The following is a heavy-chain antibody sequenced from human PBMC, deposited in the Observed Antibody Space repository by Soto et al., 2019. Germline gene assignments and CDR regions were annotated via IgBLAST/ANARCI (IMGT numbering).Heavy chain of an antibody. CDR3: ARGRIAAAGPSFDY. J-gene: IGHJ4*02. V-gene: IGHV3-33*01. Sequence: SLRLSCAASGFTFSSYCMHWVLQAPGKGLEWVAVIWYDGSNKYYADSVKGRFTISRDNSKNTLYLQMNSLRAEDTAVYYCARGRIAAAGPSFDYWGQGTLVTVSS. CDR1: GFTFSSYC. CDR2: IWYDGSNK. D-gene: IGHD6-13*01.